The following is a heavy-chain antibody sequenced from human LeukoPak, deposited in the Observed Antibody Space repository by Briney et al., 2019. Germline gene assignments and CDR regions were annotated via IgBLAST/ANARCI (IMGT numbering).Heavy chain of an antibody. J-gene: IGHJ4*02. CDR2: IHYDGSNK. CDR1: GFTFSTYG. Sequence: GGSLRLSCAASGFTFSTYGMHWVRQAPGKGLEWVTFIHYDGSNKYYADSVKGRFTISRDNSKNTLYLQMNSLRAEDTAVYYCAKDAATMIVVVTPDYWGQGTLVTVSS. D-gene: IGHD3-22*01. V-gene: IGHV3-30*02. CDR3: AKDAATMIVVVTPDY.